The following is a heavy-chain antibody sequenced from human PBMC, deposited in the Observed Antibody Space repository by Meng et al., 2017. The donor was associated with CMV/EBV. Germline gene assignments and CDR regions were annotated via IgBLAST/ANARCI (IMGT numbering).Heavy chain of an antibody. V-gene: IGHV3-48*04. Sequence: GESLKISCAASGFTFSSYSMNWVRQAPGKGLEWVSYISSSSSTIYYADSVKGRFTISRDNAKNSLSLQMNSLRAEDTAVYYCARDLKPAAVVFWYYYYGMDVWGQGTTVTVSS. J-gene: IGHJ6*02. D-gene: IGHD2-2*01. CDR3: ARDLKPAAVVFWYYYYGMDV. CDR1: GFTFSSYS. CDR2: ISSSSSTI.